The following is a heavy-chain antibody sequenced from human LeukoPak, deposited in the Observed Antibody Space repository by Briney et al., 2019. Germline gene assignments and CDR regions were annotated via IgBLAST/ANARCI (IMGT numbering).Heavy chain of an antibody. CDR1: GFTFNTYG. CDR2: IRYDGTNK. V-gene: IGHV3-30*02. J-gene: IGHJ6*03. Sequence: GGSLRLSCAASGFTFNTYGMHWVRQAPGKGLEWVAFIRYDGTNKNYADSVKGRFTISRDNSKNTLHLQVNSLRAEDTAIYYCATDGTMFGVSYYYYYMDVWGKGTTVTVSS. D-gene: IGHD3-3*01. CDR3: ATDGTMFGVSYYYYYMDV.